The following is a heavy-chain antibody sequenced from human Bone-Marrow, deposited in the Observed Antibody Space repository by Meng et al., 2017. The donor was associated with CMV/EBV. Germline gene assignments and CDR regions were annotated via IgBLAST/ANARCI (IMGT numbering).Heavy chain of an antibody. CDR3: AKASQHDYRCFDY. D-gene: IGHD4-11*01. Sequence: GESLKISCAASGFTFSSYGMHWVRQAPGKGLEWGTFIQYDGSNKYYADSVKGRFTISRDNSKNTLYLQMNSLRAEDTAVYYCAKASQHDYRCFDYWGQGTLVTVSS. V-gene: IGHV3-30*02. J-gene: IGHJ4*02. CDR2: IQYDGSNK. CDR1: GFTFSSYG.